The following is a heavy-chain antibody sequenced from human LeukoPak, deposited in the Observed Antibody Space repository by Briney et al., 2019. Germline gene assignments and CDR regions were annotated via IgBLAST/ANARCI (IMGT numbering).Heavy chain of an antibody. CDR2: IYYSGST. V-gene: IGHV4-30-4*01. CDR1: GGSISSGDYY. D-gene: IGHD3-22*01. CDR3: ARGIFYDSSGYSTYYFDY. Sequence: PSQTLSLTCTVSGGSISSGDYYWSWIRQPPGKGLEWIGYIYYSGSTYCNPSLKSRVTISVDTSKNQSSLKLSSVTAADTAVYYCARGIFYDSSGYSTYYFDYWGQGTLVTVSS. J-gene: IGHJ4*02.